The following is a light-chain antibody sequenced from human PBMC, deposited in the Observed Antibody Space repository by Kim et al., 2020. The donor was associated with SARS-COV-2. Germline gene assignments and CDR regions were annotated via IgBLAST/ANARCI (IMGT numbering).Light chain of an antibody. V-gene: IGKV3-11*01. CDR2: DAF. J-gene: IGKJ4*01. CDR3: QQRNNWPPAVT. CDR1: QIIDIH. Sequence: PREGATLACRASQIIDIHIARYQHIPGQAPRLLIYDAFNRATGIPDRFSGSESVTDFTLTIGSLEPEDFAIYYCQQRNNWPPAVTFGGGTKVDIK.